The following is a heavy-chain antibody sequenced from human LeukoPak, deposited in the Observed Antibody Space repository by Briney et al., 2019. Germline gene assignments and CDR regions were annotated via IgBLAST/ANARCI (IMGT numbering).Heavy chain of an antibody. Sequence: VASVKVSCKASGYTFPGYYMHWVRQAPGQGLEWMGIINPSGGSTSYAQKFQGRVTMTRDTSTSTVYMELSSLRSEDTAVYYCAREGGQWLVRDEYYFDYWGQGTLVTVSS. CDR1: GYTFPGYY. CDR3: AREGGQWLVRDEYYFDY. CDR2: INPSGGST. J-gene: IGHJ4*02. D-gene: IGHD6-19*01. V-gene: IGHV1-46*01.